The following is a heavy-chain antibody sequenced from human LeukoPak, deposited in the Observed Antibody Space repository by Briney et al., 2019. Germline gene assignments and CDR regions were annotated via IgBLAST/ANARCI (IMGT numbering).Heavy chain of an antibody. Sequence: GRSLRLSCAASGFTFSSYAMHWVRQAPGKGLEWVAVISFDGRNKYYADSVKGRFIISRDNSKNTLYLQMNSLRAEDTAVYYCASGQQLGYWGQGTLVTVSS. D-gene: IGHD6-6*01. J-gene: IGHJ4*02. CDR1: GFTFSSYA. V-gene: IGHV3-30-3*01. CDR2: ISFDGRNK. CDR3: ASGQQLGY.